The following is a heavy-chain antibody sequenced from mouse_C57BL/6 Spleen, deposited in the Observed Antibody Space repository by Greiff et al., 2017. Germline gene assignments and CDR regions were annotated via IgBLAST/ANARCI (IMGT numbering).Heavy chain of an antibody. Sequence: VQLQQPGAELVRPGSSVKLSCKASGYTFTSYWMHWVKQRPIQGLEWIGNIDPSDSETHYNQKFKDKATLTVDKSSSTAYMQLSSLASEDSAVYCGARSVYSYFDVWGTGTTVTVSS. V-gene: IGHV1-52*01. J-gene: IGHJ1*03. CDR3: ARSVYSYFDV. CDR1: GYTFTSYW. CDR2: IDPSDSET.